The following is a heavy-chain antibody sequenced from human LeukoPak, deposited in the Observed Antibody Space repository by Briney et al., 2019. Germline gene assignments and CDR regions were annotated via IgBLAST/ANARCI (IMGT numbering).Heavy chain of an antibody. CDR3: ARGVSGYCSSTSCYDFGMDV. V-gene: IGHV3-53*01. CDR1: GFTVSNYY. J-gene: IGHJ6*02. D-gene: IGHD2-2*01. CDR2: IYSGGSK. Sequence: GGSLRLSCGASGFTVSNYYMSWVRPAPGKGLEWVSGIYSGGSKYYADSEKSRFTISRDNSKNTLYLQMNSLRAEDTAVYYCARGVSGYCSSTSCYDFGMDVWGQGTTVTVSS.